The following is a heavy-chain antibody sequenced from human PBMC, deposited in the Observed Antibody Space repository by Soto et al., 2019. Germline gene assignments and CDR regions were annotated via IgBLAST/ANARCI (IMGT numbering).Heavy chain of an antibody. V-gene: IGHV1-2*04. Sequence: QVQLVQSGAEVKKPGASVKVSCKASGYTFIGYYIHWVRQAPGQGLAWMGWINPNSGGAKYSQKFHAWVTMTSDTSISTAYMDLSRMKSDDTAVYYCARSGVGYDLGDYWGQRTLVTVSS. CDR3: ARSGVGYDLGDY. CDR2: INPNSGGA. D-gene: IGHD5-12*01. J-gene: IGHJ4*02. CDR1: GYTFIGYY.